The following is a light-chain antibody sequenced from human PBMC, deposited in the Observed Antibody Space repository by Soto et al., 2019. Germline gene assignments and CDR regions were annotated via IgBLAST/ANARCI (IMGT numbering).Light chain of an antibody. CDR1: QSVSSY. V-gene: IGKV3-11*01. CDR2: DAS. J-gene: IGKJ5*01. CDR3: QQRSNWPPIT. Sequence: EIVLTQSPATLSLSPGERATLSCRASQSVSSYLAWYQQKPGQAPRLLIYDASNRATGIPARFSGRGSWTDFTLTISSLEPEDFEVYYCQQRSNWPPITFGQGTRLEIK.